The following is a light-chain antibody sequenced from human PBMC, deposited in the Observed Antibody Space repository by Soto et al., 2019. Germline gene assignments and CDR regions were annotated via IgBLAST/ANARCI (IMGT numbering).Light chain of an antibody. CDR2: KVS. CDR1: QSLVASDGNMY. Sequence: EIVMTQTPLFLPVTLGQPASISCKSSQSLVASDGNMYLNWLHQRPGQPPRLLIYKVSKRFSGVTDRFIGSGAGTDFTLHISRVEAEDVGIYFCMQATQLRTFGQGTRLEI. J-gene: IGKJ5*01. V-gene: IGKV2-24*01. CDR3: MQATQLRT.